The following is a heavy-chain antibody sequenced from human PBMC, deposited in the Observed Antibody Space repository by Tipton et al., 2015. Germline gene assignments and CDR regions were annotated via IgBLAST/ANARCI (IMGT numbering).Heavy chain of an antibody. Sequence: SLRLSCAASGFTFSTYGMHWVRRAPGKGLEWVAVIWSDGSGKYFADSVKGRSTISRDNSKNTMDLQMYSLKAEDAAVYYCARRGRDLHYFDYWGRGAQVTVSS. D-gene: IGHD2-15*01. CDR2: IWSDGSGK. CDR3: ARRGRDLHYFDY. CDR1: GFTFSTYG. V-gene: IGHV3-33*01. J-gene: IGHJ4*02.